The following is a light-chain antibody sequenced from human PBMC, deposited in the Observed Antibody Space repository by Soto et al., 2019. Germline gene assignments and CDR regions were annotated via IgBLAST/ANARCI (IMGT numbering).Light chain of an antibody. V-gene: IGKV1-12*01. CDR2: AAS. J-gene: IGKJ5*01. CDR3: QQTNTIPIT. CDR1: QGISSY. Sequence: DIQMTQSPSSLSASVGDRVTITCRASQGISSYLAWYQQKPGKAPKLLIYAASRLQSGVPSRFSGSGSGTDFTLTISSLQSEDFATYYCQQTNTIPITFGQGTRLETK.